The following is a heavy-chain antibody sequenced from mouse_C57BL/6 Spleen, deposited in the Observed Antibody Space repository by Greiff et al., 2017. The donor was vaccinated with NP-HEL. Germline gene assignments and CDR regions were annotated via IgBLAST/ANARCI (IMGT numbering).Heavy chain of an antibody. CDR1: GYSITSGYD. CDR3: ARGYYGSPAWFAY. J-gene: IGHJ3*01. CDR2: ISYSGST. Sequence: EVKLQESGPGMVKPSQSLSLTCTVTGYSITSGYDWHWIRHFPGNKLEWMGYISYSGSTNYNPSLNSRISITHDTSKNHFFLKLYSVTTEDTATYYCARGYYGSPAWFAYWGQGTLVTVSA. D-gene: IGHD1-1*01. V-gene: IGHV3-1*01.